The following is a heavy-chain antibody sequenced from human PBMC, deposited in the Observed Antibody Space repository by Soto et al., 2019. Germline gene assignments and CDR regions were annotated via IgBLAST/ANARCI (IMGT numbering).Heavy chain of an antibody. CDR3: ARDLDYGGNIEWAGS. Sequence: KVSCKASGGTFSSYTISWVRQMPGKGLEWMGTVYPSDSHTRYSPSFQGQVTISVDKSISTAYLQWRSLKASDTAVYYCARDLDYGGNIEWAGSWGQGTLVTVSS. CDR2: VYPSDSHT. V-gene: IGHV5-51*01. J-gene: IGHJ5*02. D-gene: IGHD4-17*01. CDR1: GGTFSSYT.